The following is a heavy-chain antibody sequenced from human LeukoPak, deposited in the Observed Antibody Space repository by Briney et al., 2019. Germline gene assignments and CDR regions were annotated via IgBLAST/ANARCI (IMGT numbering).Heavy chain of an antibody. J-gene: IGHJ6*02. D-gene: IGHD6-19*01. Sequence: GASVKVSCKASGYTFTGYYMHWVRQAPGQGLEWMGIINPSGGSTSYAQKFQGRVTMTRDTSTSTVYMELSSLRSEDTAVYYCARNTDSSGWYLSYYYYYGMDVWGQGTTVTVSS. CDR3: ARNTDSSGWYLSYYYYYGMDV. V-gene: IGHV1-46*01. CDR2: INPSGGST. CDR1: GYTFTGYY.